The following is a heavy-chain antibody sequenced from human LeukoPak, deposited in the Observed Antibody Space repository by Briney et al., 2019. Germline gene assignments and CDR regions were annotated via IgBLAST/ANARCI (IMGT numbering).Heavy chain of an antibody. D-gene: IGHD3-10*02. CDR3: AKDVFGELLVVDY. CDR2: ISYDGSNK. CDR1: GFTFSSYG. Sequence: GGSLRLSCAASGFTFSSYGMHWVRQAPGKGLEWVAVISYDGSNKYYADSVKGRFTISRDNSKNTLYLQMNSLRAEDTAVYYCAKDVFGELLVVDYWGQGTLVTVSS. J-gene: IGHJ4*02. V-gene: IGHV3-30*18.